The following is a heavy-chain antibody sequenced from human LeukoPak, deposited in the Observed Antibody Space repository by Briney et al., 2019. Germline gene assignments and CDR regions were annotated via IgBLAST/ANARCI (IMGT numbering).Heavy chain of an antibody. D-gene: IGHD2-2*01. J-gene: IGHJ4*02. CDR3: ASRIYCSSTSCQDY. CDR2: IYYSGST. V-gene: IGHV4-59*08. Sequence: PSETLSLTCTVSGGSISGYSWSRIRQPPGKGLDWIGHIYYSGSTNYNPSLRSRVTMSVDTSKNQLSLKLTSVTAADTAVYYCASRIYCSSTSCQDYWGQGTLVTVSS. CDR1: GGSISGYS.